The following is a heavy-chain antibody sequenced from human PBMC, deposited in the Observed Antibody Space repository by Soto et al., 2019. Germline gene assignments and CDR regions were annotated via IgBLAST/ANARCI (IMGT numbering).Heavy chain of an antibody. CDR2: IYPGDSDT. V-gene: IGHV5-51*01. J-gene: IGHJ6*02. Sequence: GPALKISCKGPVERFSSYWFGPVRQMPRKGLEWMGIIYPGDSDTRYSPSSQGQVTISADKSISTAYLQWSSLKASDTAMYYCARLVGATIERYYYYGMDVWGQGTTVTVSS. CDR3: ARLVGATIERYYYYGMDV. D-gene: IGHD1-26*01. CDR1: VERFSSYW.